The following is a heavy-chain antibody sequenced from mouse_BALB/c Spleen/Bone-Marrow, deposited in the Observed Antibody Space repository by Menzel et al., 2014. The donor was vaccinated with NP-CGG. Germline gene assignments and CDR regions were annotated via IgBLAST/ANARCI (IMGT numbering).Heavy chain of an antibody. J-gene: IGHJ2*01. Sequence: QVQLQQSGAELVRPGSSVKISCKAFGYPFSSYWMSWVKQRPGQGLEWIGQIYPGDGETNYNGKFKGNATLTADKSSSTAYMQLISLTSEDSAVYFCARKYGDYWGQGTTLTVSS. CDR2: IYPGDGET. CDR1: GYPFSSYW. V-gene: IGHV1-80*01. CDR3: ARKYGDY. D-gene: IGHD2-10*02.